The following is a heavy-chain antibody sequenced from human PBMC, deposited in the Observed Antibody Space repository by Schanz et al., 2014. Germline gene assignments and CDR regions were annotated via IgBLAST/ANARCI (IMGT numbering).Heavy chain of an antibody. CDR3: AKGRFGELSAFDI. Sequence: ESGGTLVRPGGSLRLSCAASGFTFSTYAMHWVRQAPGKGLEWVALVSSDGNNDYYTDSVKGRFTISRDNSKNTVHLQMNSLRAEDTAVYYCAKGRFGELSAFDIWGQGTMVTVSS. V-gene: IGHV3-30*18. D-gene: IGHD3-10*01. CDR1: GFTFSTYA. CDR2: VSSDGNND. J-gene: IGHJ3*02.